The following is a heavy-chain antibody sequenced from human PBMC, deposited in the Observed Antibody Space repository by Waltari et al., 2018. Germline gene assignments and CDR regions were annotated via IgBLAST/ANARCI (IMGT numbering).Heavy chain of an antibody. V-gene: IGHV3-7*01. J-gene: IGHJ3*02. CDR1: RFTFSNSW. CDR3: ARTGARWLQFAAFDI. CDR2: INQDVSEE. Sequence: EVLLVESGGGLVQTGGSLRLSCAASRFTFSNSWMNWVRQAPGRGLEWVANINQDVSEEYYVDSVKGRFIISRDNAKNSLYLEMKTLRAEDTAIYYCARTGARWLQFAAFDIWGQGTMVTVSS. D-gene: IGHD5-12*01.